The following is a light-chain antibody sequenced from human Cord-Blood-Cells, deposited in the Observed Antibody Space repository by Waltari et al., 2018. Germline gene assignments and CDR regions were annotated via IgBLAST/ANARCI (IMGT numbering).Light chain of an antibody. CDR2: EGS. Sequence: QSALTQPASVSGSPGQSITIYCTGTSSDVGSSNLVSWYQQHPGKAPKLIIYEGSKRPSGVSNRFSGSKSGNTASLTISGLQAEDEADYYCCSYAGSSTFVVFGGGTKLTVL. CDR3: CSYAGSSTFVV. J-gene: IGLJ2*01. CDR1: SSDVGSSNL. V-gene: IGLV2-23*03.